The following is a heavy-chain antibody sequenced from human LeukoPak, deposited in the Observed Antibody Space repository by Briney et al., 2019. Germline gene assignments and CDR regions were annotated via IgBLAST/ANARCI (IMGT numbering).Heavy chain of an antibody. Sequence: ASVKVSCKASGYTFTSYYIHWVRQAPGQGLEWMGMINPNRGSTSYAQKFQGGLTMTRDTSTSTVYMELSSLRSEDTAVYYCTRGVQLERRYYNWFDPWGQGTLVTVSS. V-gene: IGHV1-46*01. CDR2: INPNRGST. D-gene: IGHD1-1*01. J-gene: IGHJ5*02. CDR1: GYTFTSYY. CDR3: TRGVQLERRYYNWFDP.